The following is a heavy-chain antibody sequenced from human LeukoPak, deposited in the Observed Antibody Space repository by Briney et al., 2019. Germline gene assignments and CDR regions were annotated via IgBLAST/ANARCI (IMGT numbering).Heavy chain of an antibody. CDR1: GFSPSTSGVG. J-gene: IGHJ4*02. V-gene: IGHV2-5*02. CDR2: IYWDDDK. D-gene: IGHD6-13*01. Sequence: SGPTLVNPTQTLTLTCTFSGFSPSTSGVGVGWIRQPPGKALEWLALIYWDDDKRYSPSLKSRLTITKDTSKNQVVLTMTNMDPVDTATYYCAHRPSIAAAGLFDYWGQGTLVTVSS. CDR3: AHRPSIAAAGLFDY.